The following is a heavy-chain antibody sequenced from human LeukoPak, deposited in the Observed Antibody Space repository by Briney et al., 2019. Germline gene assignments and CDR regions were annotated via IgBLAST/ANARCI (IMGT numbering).Heavy chain of an antibody. V-gene: IGHV1-46*01. CDR1: GYTFTSYY. CDR3: ARDLGVVTAIHSQYYFDY. CDR2: INPSGAST. Sequence: ASVKVSCKASGYTFTSYYMHWVRQAPGQGLEWMGIINPSGASTSYAQKFQGRVTMTRDTSTSTVYMELSSLRSEDTAVYYCARDLGVVTAIHSQYYFDYWGQGTLVTVSS. J-gene: IGHJ4*02. D-gene: IGHD2-21*02.